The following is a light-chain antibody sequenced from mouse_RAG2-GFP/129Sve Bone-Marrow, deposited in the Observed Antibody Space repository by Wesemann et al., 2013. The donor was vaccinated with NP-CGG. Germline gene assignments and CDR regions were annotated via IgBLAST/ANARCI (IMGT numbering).Light chain of an antibody. CDR1: QSIGTS. V-gene: IGKV5-48*01. CDR2: YAS. J-gene: IGKJ1*01. Sequence: DILLTQSPAILSVSPGERVSFSCRASQSIGTSIHWYQQRTNGSPRLLIKYASESISGIPSRFSGSGSGTDFTLSINSVESEDIADYYCQQSNSWPRTFGGGTEAGNQT. CDR3: QQSNSWPRT.